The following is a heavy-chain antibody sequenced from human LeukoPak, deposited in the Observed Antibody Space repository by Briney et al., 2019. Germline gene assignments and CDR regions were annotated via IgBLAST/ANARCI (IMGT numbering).Heavy chain of an antibody. V-gene: IGHV6-1*01. CDR2: TYYRSKWYN. CDR1: GDSVSSNSAA. D-gene: IGHD6-19*01. Sequence: SQTLSLTCDISGDSVSSNSAAWNWIRQSPSRGLEWLGRTYYRSKWYNEYVVSVKSRININPDTSKNQFSLQLNSVTPEDTAVYYCAREVAGTGAFDIWGQGTMGTVSS. CDR3: AREVAGTGAFDI. J-gene: IGHJ3*02.